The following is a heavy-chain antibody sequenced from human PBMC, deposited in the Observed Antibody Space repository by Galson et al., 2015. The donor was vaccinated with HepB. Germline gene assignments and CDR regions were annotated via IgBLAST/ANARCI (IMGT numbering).Heavy chain of an antibody. CDR2: IIPIFGTA. Sequence: SVKVSCKASGGTFCSYAISWVRQAPGQGLEWMGGIIPIFGTANYAQKFQGRVTITADESTSTAYMELSSLRSEDTAVYYCAREDDYVLHAFDIWGQGTMVTVSS. D-gene: IGHD3-16*01. V-gene: IGHV1-69*13. CDR3: AREDDYVLHAFDI. CDR1: GGTFCSYA. J-gene: IGHJ3*02.